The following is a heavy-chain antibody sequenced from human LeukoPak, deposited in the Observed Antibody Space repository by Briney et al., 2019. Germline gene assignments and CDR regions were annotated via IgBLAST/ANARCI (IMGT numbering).Heavy chain of an antibody. Sequence: GGSLRLSCAASGFTFSSYGMPWVRQAPGKGLEWVAVISYDGSNKYYADSVKGRFTISRDNSKNTLYLQMNSLRAEDTAVYYCARDGASCFDYWGQGTLVTVSS. CDR2: ISYDGSNK. CDR1: GFTFSSYG. D-gene: IGHD2-2*01. CDR3: ARDGASCFDY. V-gene: IGHV3-30*03. J-gene: IGHJ4*02.